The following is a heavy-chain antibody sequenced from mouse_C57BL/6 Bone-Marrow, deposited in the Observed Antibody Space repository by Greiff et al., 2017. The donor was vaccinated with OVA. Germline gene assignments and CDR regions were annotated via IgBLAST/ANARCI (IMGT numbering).Heavy chain of an antibody. CDR1: GFTFTDYY. D-gene: IGHD2-3*01. CDR3: ARCHDGYFSWFAY. Sequence: EVKVEESGGGLVQPGGSLSLSCAASGFTFTDYYMSWVRQPPGKALEWLGFIRNKANGYTTEYSASVKGRFTISRDNSQSILYLQMNALRAEDSATYYCARCHDGYFSWFAYWGQGTLVTVSA. J-gene: IGHJ3*01. CDR2: IRNKANGYTT. V-gene: IGHV7-3*01.